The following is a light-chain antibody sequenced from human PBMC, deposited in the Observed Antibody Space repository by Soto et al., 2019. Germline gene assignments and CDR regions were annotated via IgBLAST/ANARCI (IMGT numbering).Light chain of an antibody. J-gene: IGKJ1*01. CDR2: GAS. CDR3: LQYDDSSPT. V-gene: IGKV3-20*01. Sequence: ELVLTQSPGTLSLSPGEGATLSCRASQSLSHNFLAWYQQQPGQTPRLVMYGASIRAPGIPDRFSGTGSGADFTLTISRLEPEDFAVFYCLQYDDSSPTFGQGTNMEIK. CDR1: QSLSHNF.